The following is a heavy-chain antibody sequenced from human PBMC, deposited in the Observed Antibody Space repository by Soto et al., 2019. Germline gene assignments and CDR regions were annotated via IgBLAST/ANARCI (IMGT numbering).Heavy chain of an antibody. D-gene: IGHD2-8*01. CDR2: ISYDGSNK. Sequence: GGSLRLSCAASGFTFSSYAMHWVRQAPGKGLEWVAVISYDGSNKYYADSVKGRFTISRDNSKNTLYLQMNSLRAEDTAVYYCASYCTNGVCYKGGVVYWGQGTLVTVSS. V-gene: IGHV3-30-3*01. J-gene: IGHJ4*02. CDR3: ASYCTNGVCYKGGVVY. CDR1: GFTFSSYA.